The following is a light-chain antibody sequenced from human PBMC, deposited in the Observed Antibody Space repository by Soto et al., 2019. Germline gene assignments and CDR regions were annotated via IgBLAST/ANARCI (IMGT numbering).Light chain of an antibody. CDR2: DAS. J-gene: IGKJ1*01. CDR1: QSVSSY. V-gene: IGKV3-11*01. Sequence: EIVLTQSPATLSLSPGERATLSCRASQSVSSYLAWYRQKPGQAPRLLIYDASNRATGIPARFSGSGSGTDLTITISRIEPEDFAVYYCKQRSNWPGTFGQGTKVEIK. CDR3: KQRSNWPGT.